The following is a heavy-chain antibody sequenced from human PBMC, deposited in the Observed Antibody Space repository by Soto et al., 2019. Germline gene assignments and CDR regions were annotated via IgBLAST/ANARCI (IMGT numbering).Heavy chain of an antibody. CDR1: GFTFSSYS. J-gene: IGHJ4*02. CDR3: ARESEDLTSNFDY. V-gene: IGHV3-21*06. CDR2: ISSSSSYI. Sequence: PWGSLRLSCAASGFTFSSYSMNWVRQAPGKGLEWVSSISSSSSYIYYADSVKGRFTISRDNAKNSLYLEMNSLRAEDTAVYYCARESEDLTSNFDYWGQGTLVTVSS.